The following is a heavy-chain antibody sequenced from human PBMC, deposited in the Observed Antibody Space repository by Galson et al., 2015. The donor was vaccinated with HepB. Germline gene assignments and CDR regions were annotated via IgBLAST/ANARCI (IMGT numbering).Heavy chain of an antibody. CDR3: TRQDTARGGFDP. Sequence: SLRLSCAASGFTFSGSAMHWVRQASGKGLEWVGRIRSKANSYATAYAASVKGRLTISRDDSKNTAYLQMNSLKTEDTAVYYCTRQDTARGGFDPWGQGTLVTVSS. CDR1: GFTFSGSA. D-gene: IGHD5-18*01. J-gene: IGHJ5*02. CDR2: IRSKANSYAT. V-gene: IGHV3-73*01.